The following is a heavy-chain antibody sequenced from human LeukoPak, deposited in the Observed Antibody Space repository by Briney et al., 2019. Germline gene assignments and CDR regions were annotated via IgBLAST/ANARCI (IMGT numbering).Heavy chain of an antibody. CDR1: GGSFSGYY. CDR3: ARQAATNAFDI. J-gene: IGHJ3*02. D-gene: IGHD2-15*01. V-gene: IGHV4-34*01. CDR2: INHSGST. Sequence: KTSETLSLTCAVYGGSFSGYYWSWIRQPPGKGLEWIGEINHSGSTNYNPSLKSRVTISVDTSKNQFSLKLSSVTAADTAVYYCARQAATNAFDIWGQGTMVTVSS.